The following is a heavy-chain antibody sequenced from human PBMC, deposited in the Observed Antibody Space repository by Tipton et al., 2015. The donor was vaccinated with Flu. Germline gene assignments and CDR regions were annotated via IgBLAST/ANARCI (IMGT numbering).Heavy chain of an antibody. CDR3: AGDTAGYYYYGLDV. Sequence: SLRLSCAASGFTIDRNYMAWVRQAPGKGLEWVSIVYSGGATYHADSVKGRFTISRDNSKNTLSLQMNSLRPEDTAVYYCAGDTAGYYYYGLDVWGQGP. V-gene: IGHV3-66*02. J-gene: IGHJ6*02. CDR2: VYSGGAT. D-gene: IGHD5-18*01. CDR1: GFTIDRNY.